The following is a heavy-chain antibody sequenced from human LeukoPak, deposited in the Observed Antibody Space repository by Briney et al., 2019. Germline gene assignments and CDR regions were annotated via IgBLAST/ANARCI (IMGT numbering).Heavy chain of an antibody. V-gene: IGHV3-21*01. D-gene: IGHD3-10*01. CDR2: ISSSSSYI. CDR3: ARDAALWFGELGELYYFDY. Sequence: PGGSLRLSCAASGFTFSSYSMNWVRQAPGKGLEWVSSISSSSSYIYYADSVKGRFTISRDNAKNSLYLQMNSLRAEDTAVYYCARDAALWFGELGELYYFDYCGQGTLVTVSS. CDR1: GFTFSSYS. J-gene: IGHJ4*02.